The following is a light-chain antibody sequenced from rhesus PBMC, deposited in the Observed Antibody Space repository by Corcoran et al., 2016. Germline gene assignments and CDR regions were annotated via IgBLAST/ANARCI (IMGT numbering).Light chain of an antibody. CDR2: DAS. Sequence: ETVVTQSPVTLSLSPGERATLSCRASQSVGSHLAWYQQKPGQAPRLLIYDASNRDTVIPDRFSGTGSGTDFTLTISSLEPEDVGVYYCQQNSNLITFGGGTKVELK. CDR3: QQNSNLIT. CDR1: QSVGSH. V-gene: IGKV3-17*01. J-gene: IGKJ4*01.